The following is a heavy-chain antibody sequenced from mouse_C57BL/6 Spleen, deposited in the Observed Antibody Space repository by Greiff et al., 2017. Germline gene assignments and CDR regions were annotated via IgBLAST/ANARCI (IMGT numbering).Heavy chain of an antibody. CDR3: ASITPDYFDY. D-gene: IGHD1-1*01. V-gene: IGHV5-4*03. CDR1: GFTFSSYA. CDR2: ISDGGSYT. Sequence: EVKLVESGGGLVKPGGSLKLSCAASGFTFSSYAMSWIRQTPEKRLEWVATISDGGSYTYYPDNVKGRFTISRDTAKNNLYLQMSHLKSEDTAMYYCASITPDYFDYWGQGTTLTVSS. J-gene: IGHJ2*01.